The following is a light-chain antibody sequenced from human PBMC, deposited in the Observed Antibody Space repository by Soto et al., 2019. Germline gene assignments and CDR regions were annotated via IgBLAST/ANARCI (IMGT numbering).Light chain of an antibody. CDR1: QSVNSDY. J-gene: IGKJ1*01. V-gene: IGKV3-20*01. Sequence: EIVLTQSPATLSLSPGERATLSCRASQSVNSDYVAWYHHKPGQAPRLLIHGAYHRATGIPVRFSGSGSGSDFTLTISRLEPEDFAVYYCQQYGNSPQTFGQGTKVEIK. CDR3: QQYGNSPQT. CDR2: GAY.